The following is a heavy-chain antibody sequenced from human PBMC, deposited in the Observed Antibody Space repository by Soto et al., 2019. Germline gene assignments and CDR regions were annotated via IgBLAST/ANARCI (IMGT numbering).Heavy chain of an antibody. V-gene: IGHV3-23*01. D-gene: IGHD3-3*01. CDR1: GFTFSSYA. CDR3: AKTSGDDFWSGYYSLLRLSLDY. Sequence: PGGSLRLSCAAFGFTFSSYAMSWVRQAPGKGLEWVSAISGSGYSTYYADSVKGRFTISRDNSKNTLYLQMNSLRAEDTAVYYCAKTSGDDFWSGYYSLLRLSLDYWGQGTLVTVSS. J-gene: IGHJ4*02. CDR2: ISGSGYST.